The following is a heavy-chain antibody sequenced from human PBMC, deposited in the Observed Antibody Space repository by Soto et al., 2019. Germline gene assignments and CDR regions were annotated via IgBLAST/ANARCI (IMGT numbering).Heavy chain of an antibody. D-gene: IGHD5-12*01. Sequence: GESLKISCKASGYTFIDNWLAWVRQMPGKGLEWMGVIYPGDSDTRYSPSFQGQVTISVDKSINTTYLQWSSLEATDTAMYYCARPHSAYDGHFDYWGQGSLVTVSS. CDR1: GYTFIDNW. CDR3: ARPHSAYDGHFDY. CDR2: IYPGDSDT. V-gene: IGHV5-51*01. J-gene: IGHJ4*02.